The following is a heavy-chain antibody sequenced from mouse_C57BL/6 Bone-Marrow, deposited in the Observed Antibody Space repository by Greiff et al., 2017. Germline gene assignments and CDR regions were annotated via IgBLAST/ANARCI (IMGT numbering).Heavy chain of an antibody. CDR3: ARWGGDAWFAY. Sequence: VQLQESGAELARPGASVKLSCKASGYTFTSYGISWVKQRTGQGLEWIGEIYPRSGNTYYNEKFKGKATLTADKSSSTAYMELRSLTSEDSAVYFCARWGGDAWFAYWGQGTLVTVSA. V-gene: IGHV1-81*01. J-gene: IGHJ3*01. CDR2: IYPRSGNT. CDR1: GYTFTSYG. D-gene: IGHD3-3*01.